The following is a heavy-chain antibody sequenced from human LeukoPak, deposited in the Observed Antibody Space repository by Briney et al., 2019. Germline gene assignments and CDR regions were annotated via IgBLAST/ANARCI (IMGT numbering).Heavy chain of an antibody. CDR1: GGSISSYY. V-gene: IGHV4-4*07. CDR2: IYTSGST. D-gene: IGHD2-2*01. CDR3: ARDFHGSARYCSSTSCYAPNAFDI. J-gene: IGHJ3*02. Sequence: SETLSLTCTVSGGSISSYYWSWIRQPAGKGLEWIGRIYTSGSTNYNPSLKSRVTMSVDTSKNQFSLKLSSVTAADTAVYYCARDFHGSARYCSSTSCYAPNAFDIWGQGTMVTVSS.